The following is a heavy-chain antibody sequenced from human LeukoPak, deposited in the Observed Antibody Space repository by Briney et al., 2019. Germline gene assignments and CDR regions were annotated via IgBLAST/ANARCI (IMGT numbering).Heavy chain of an antibody. V-gene: IGHV4-34*01. J-gene: IGHJ6*02. CDR1: GGSFSGYY. CDR3: AGGNDYVWGSYRYPLYYGMDV. D-gene: IGHD3-16*02. CDR2: INHSGGT. Sequence: SETLSLTCAVYGGSFSGYYWSWIRQPPGKGLEWIGEINHSGGTNYNPSLKSRVTISVDTSKNQFSLKLSSVTAADTAVYYCAGGNDYVWGSYRYPLYYGMDVWGQGTTVTVSS.